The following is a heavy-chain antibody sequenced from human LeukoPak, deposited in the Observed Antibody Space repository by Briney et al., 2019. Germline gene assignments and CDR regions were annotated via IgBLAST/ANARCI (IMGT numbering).Heavy chain of an antibody. CDR2: ISYEGGTQ. J-gene: IGHJ5*02. V-gene: IGHV3-30*18. CDR1: GVTLSPYG. D-gene: IGHD3-16*01. CDR3: AKEGAPQVSTWYDL. Sequence: GMSLRLSCAASGVTLSPYGMHWVRQAPGKGLEWVAVISYEGGTQHYADSVKGRFIISRDNPRNTLYLQMNILRTEDTAVYYCAKEGAPQVSTWYDLWGQGTQVIVSS.